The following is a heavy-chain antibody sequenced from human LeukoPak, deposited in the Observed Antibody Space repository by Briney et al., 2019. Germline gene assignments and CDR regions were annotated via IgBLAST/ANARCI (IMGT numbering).Heavy chain of an antibody. Sequence: GASVKVSGKALGNTSTSNNIPWVRQAPGQGLEWMGMIYPRDGSTSYAQKFQGRVTVTRDTSTSTVHMELSGLRSEDTAVYYCARDQEGFDYWGQGTLVTVSS. V-gene: IGHV1-46*01. CDR3: ARDQEGFDY. J-gene: IGHJ4*02. CDR2: IYPRDGST. CDR1: GNTSTSNN.